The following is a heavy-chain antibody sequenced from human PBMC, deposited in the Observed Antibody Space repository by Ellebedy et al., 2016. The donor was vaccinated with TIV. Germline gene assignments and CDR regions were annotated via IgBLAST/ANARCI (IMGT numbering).Heavy chain of an antibody. CDR2: ISAYNGNT. CDR1: GYTFTSYG. V-gene: IGHV1-18*04. J-gene: IGHJ4*02. Sequence: ASVKVSCXASGYTFTSYGISWVRQAPGQGLEWMGWISAYNGNTNYAQKLQGRVTMTTDTSTSTAYMELRSLRSDDTAVYYCARDQGRGYSYGYCFYWGQGTLVTVSS. D-gene: IGHD5-18*01. CDR3: ARDQGRGYSYGYCFY.